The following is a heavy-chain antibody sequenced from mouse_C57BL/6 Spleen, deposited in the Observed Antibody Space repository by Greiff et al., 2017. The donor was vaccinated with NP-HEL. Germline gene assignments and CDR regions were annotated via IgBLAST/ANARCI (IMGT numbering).Heavy chain of an antibody. Sequence: EVQLVESGGGLVKPGGSLKLSCAASGFTFSSYAMSWVRQTPEKRLEWVATISDGGSYTYYPDNVKGRFTISRDNAKNNLYLQMSHLKSEDTAMYYCARDEGEISYDYPAWFAYWGQGTLVTVSA. D-gene: IGHD2-4*01. V-gene: IGHV5-4*01. CDR3: ARDEGEISYDYPAWFAY. CDR1: GFTFSSYA. J-gene: IGHJ3*01. CDR2: ISDGGSYT.